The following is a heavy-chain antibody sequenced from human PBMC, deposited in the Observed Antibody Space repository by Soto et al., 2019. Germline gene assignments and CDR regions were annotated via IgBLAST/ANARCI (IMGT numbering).Heavy chain of an antibody. CDR3: ARGSYTIFGVVMDG. V-gene: IGHV4-30-4*01. D-gene: IGHD3-3*01. CDR2: IYYSGST. CDR1: GGSISSGDYY. Sequence: SETLSLTCTVSGGSISSGDYYWSWIRQPPGKGLEWIGYIYYSGSTYYNPSLKSRVTISVDTSKNQFSLKLSSVTAADTAVYYCARGSYTIFGVVMDGWGQETTVTGSS. J-gene: IGHJ6*02.